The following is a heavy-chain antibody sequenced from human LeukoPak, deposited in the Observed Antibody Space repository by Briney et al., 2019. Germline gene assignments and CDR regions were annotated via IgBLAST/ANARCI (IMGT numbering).Heavy chain of an antibody. V-gene: IGHV4-31*03. CDR2: MYYSGNT. CDR3: ARDGQWLAPGPDY. D-gene: IGHD6-19*01. Sequence: SQTLSLTCTVSGGSISSSGYYWSWIRQHPGKGLEWIGYMYYSGNTYYNPSLKSRLTIPVDTPKNHFTLKRTSVTAADTAVYYCARDGQWLAPGPDYWGQGTLVTVSS. CDR1: GGSISSSGYY. J-gene: IGHJ4*02.